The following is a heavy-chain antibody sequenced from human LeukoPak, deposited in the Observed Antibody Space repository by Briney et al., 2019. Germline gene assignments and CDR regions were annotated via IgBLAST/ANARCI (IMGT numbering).Heavy chain of an antibody. V-gene: IGHV4-39*07. D-gene: IGHD5-24*01. CDR1: GDSISRSSYF. CDR3: ARDGVGRDGFNYMDY. Sequence: PSETLSLTCTASGDSISRSSYFWGWIRQPPGKGLEWIGSIYFSGRTYYNPSLKSRVTISADTSKNQFSLKLSSVTAADTAVYFCARDGVGRDGFNYMDYWGQGTLVTISS. J-gene: IGHJ4*02. CDR2: IYFSGRT.